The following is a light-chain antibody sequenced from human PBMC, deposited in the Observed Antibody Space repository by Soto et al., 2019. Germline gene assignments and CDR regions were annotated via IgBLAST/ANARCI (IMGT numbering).Light chain of an antibody. CDR1: QSVSSY. CDR3: QQRRNWPVT. J-gene: IGKJ5*01. CDR2: DAS. Sequence: EIVLTQSPATLSLSPGERATLSCRASQSVSSYLAWYQQKPGQAPRLLISDASNRATGVPARFSGSGSGTDFTLPISSLEPEDFAVYYCQQRRNWPVTVGQGTRLEIK. V-gene: IGKV3-11*01.